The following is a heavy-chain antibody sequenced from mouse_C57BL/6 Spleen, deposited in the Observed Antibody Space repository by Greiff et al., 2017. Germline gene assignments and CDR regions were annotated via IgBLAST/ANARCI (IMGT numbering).Heavy chain of an antibody. CDR3: ARHFYYYGSSYGYCDY. V-gene: IGHV5-9*01. Sequence: EVQLVESGGGLVKPGGSLKLSCAASGFTFSSYTMSWVRQTPEKRLEWVATISGGGGNTYYPDSVKGRFTISRDNAKNTLYLQMSSLRSEDTALYYCARHFYYYGSSYGYCDYWGQSTTLTVSS. J-gene: IGHJ2*01. D-gene: IGHD1-1*01. CDR2: ISGGGGNT. CDR1: GFTFSSYT.